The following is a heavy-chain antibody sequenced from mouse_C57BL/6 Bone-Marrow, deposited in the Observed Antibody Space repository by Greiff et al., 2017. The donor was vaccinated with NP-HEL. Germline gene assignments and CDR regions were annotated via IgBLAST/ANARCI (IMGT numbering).Heavy chain of an antibody. CDR1: GYTFTDYE. V-gene: IGHV1-15*01. Sequence: QVQLQQSGAELMKPGASVKLSCKATGYTFTDYEMHWVKQTPVHGLEWIGAIDPETGGTAYNQKFKGKAILTADKSSSTAYMELSSLTSEDSAVYYCTDIYYAYEGYWGQGTTLTVSS. J-gene: IGHJ2*01. CDR3: TDIYYAYEGY. D-gene: IGHD2-2*01. CDR2: IDPETGGT.